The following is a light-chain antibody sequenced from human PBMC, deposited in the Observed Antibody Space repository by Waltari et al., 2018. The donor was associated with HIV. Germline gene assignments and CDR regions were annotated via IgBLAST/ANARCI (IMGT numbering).Light chain of an antibody. CDR2: GAS. V-gene: IGKV3-20*01. Sequence: EIVLTQSPGTLSLSPGEGVTLSCRASQIIDNNLLPWYQQKPGQGPSPLIWGASNRVTGIPGRFSGSGSGTDFTLTISRLEPEDFAVYYCQQYGASYVFGQGTKLETK. J-gene: IGKJ2*01. CDR3: QQYGASYV. CDR1: QIIDNNL.